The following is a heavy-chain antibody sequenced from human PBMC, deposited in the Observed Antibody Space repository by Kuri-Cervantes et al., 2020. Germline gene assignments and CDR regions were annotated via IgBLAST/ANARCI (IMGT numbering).Heavy chain of an antibody. CDR1: GFTVSSNY. D-gene: IGHD5-18*01. Sequence: GESLKISCAASGFTVSSNYMSWVRQAPGKGLEWVSVIYSGGSTYYADSVKGRFTISRDNSKNSLSLQMNSLRDEDTAVYYCASVYSYGYIPLWGQGTLVTVSS. V-gene: IGHV3-53*01. CDR3: ASVYSYGYIPL. CDR2: IYSGGST. J-gene: IGHJ4*02.